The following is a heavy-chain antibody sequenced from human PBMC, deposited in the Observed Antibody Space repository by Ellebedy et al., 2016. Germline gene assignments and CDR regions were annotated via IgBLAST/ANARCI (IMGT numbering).Heavy chain of an antibody. Sequence: SETLSLTXAVYGGSFSGYYWSWIRQPPGKGLEWIGEINHSGSTNYNPSLKSRVTISVDTSKNQFSLKLSSVTAADTAVYYCARRAIKVTGTEEVFSHWGQGTLVTVSS. D-gene: IGHD2-21*02. CDR2: INHSGST. CDR3: ARRAIKVTGTEEVFSH. CDR1: GGSFSGYY. J-gene: IGHJ4*02. V-gene: IGHV4-34*01.